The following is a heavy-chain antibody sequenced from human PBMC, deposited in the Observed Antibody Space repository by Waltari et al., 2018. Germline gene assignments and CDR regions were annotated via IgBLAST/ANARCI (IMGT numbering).Heavy chain of an antibody. Sequence: QVQLQESGPSLLKPSATLSLICTFSGGFLRGFYWSWVRQPPGKGLDWIGYIYYTGSTNFNPSLKSRVTMSVDTSKNQFSLKLSSVTAADTAFYYCARGGGGDWEWFDPWGQGTLVTVSS. J-gene: IGHJ5*02. CDR3: ARGGGGDWEWFDP. V-gene: IGHV4-59*01. CDR2: IYYTGST. D-gene: IGHD2-21*02. CDR1: GGFLRGFY.